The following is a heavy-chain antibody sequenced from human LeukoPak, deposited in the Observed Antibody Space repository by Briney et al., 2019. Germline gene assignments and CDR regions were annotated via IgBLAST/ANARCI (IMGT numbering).Heavy chain of an antibody. Sequence: SETLSLTCPVCGGFIISYYLSALGQPPGKGGDGLGYIYYSGTTNYNPSLKSRVTISVDTSKNQFSLKLSSVTAADTAVYYCARHQLPDYYYYGMDVWGQGTTVTVSS. V-gene: IGHV4-59*08. J-gene: IGHJ6*02. CDR1: GGFIISYY. CDR2: IYYSGTT. D-gene: IGHD3-10*01. CDR3: ARHQLPDYYYYGMDV.